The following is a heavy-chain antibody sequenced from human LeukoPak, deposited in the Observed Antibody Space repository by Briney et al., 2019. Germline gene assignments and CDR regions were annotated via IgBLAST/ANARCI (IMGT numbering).Heavy chain of an antibody. D-gene: IGHD3-22*01. CDR2: INTNSGGT. V-gene: IGHV1-2*02. CDR1: GYTFTGYY. CDR3: ARVVFGDSSGSDAFDI. J-gene: IGHJ3*02. Sequence: ASVKVSCKASGYTFTGYYMHWVRQAPGQGLEWMGWINTNSGGTNYAQKFQGRVTMTRDTSISTAYMELSRLRSDDTAVYYCARVVFGDSSGSDAFDIWGQGTMVTVSS.